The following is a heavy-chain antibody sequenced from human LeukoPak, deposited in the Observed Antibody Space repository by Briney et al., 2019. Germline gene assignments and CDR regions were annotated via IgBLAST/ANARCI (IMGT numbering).Heavy chain of an antibody. CDR3: TTKVIRGNSGDDYDD. CDR1: GVTFSSNG. J-gene: IGHJ4*02. CDR2: ISSDGNDK. D-gene: IGHD5-12*01. Sequence: GGSLRLSCAASGVTFSSNGIHWVRQAPGKGLEWVALISSDGNDKLYGDSVKGRFTISRDDSKSTLYLQMNSLRAEDTAVYYCTTKVIRGNSGDDYDDWGQGTLVTVSS. V-gene: IGHV3-30*03.